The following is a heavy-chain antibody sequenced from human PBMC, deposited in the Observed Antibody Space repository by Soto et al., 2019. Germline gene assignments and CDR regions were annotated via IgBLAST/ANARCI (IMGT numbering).Heavy chain of an antibody. CDR2: IYPGDSDT. CDR3: ARLGGWGHCSSIRCYTLDY. D-gene: IGHD2-2*02. CDR1: GYSFISYW. J-gene: IGHJ4*02. V-gene: IGHV5-51*01. Sequence: PGESLKISCKGSGYSFISYWIGWVRQMPGKGLEWMGIIYPGDSDTRYSPSFQGQVTISADKSISTAYLQWSSLKASDTAMYYCARLGGWGHCSSIRCYTLDYWGQGTPVTVSS.